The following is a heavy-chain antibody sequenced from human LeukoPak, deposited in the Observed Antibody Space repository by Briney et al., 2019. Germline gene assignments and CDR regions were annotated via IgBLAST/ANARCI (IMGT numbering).Heavy chain of an antibody. V-gene: IGHV1-69*13. D-gene: IGHD4-23*01. J-gene: IGHJ4*02. CDR3: ASSGKGRSFTVVTSLGSDLSVY. Sequence: SVKVSCKASGGTFSSYTISWVRQAPGQGLEWMGGIIPIFGTPNYAQKFQGRVTITADESTSSAYMELSSLRSEDTAVYYCASSGKGRSFTVVTSLGSDLSVYWGQGTLVTVSS. CDR2: IIPIFGTP. CDR1: GGTFSSYT.